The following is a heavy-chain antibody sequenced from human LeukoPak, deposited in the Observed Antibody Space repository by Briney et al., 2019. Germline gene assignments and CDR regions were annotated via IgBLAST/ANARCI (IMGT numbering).Heavy chain of an antibody. CDR2: TYYRSRWYS. CDR3: ARGGLVRGSLNSLSAFDI. Sequence: SQTLSLTCAISGDSVSRNTAGWNWIRQSPSRGLEWLGRTYYRSRWYSDFAPSVRSRITINPDTSKNQFSLQLKSVTPEDTAVYYCARGGLVRGSLNSLSAFDIWGQGTVLTVSS. J-gene: IGHJ3*02. D-gene: IGHD3-10*01. V-gene: IGHV6-1*01. CDR1: GDSVSRNTAG.